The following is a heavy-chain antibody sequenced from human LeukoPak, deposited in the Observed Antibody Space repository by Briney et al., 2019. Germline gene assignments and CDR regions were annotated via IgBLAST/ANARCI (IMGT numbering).Heavy chain of an antibody. Sequence: SETLSLTCSVSGGSISSSYWSWIRQPPGKGLDWIGYIFYSGSTSYNPSLTSRVTISVDTSKNQFSLKLSSVTAADTAVYYGARHRVDGDYDYWGQGTLVTVSS. J-gene: IGHJ4*02. V-gene: IGHV4-59*08. CDR2: IFYSGST. CDR3: ARHRVDGDYDY. CDR1: GGSISSSY. D-gene: IGHD4-17*01.